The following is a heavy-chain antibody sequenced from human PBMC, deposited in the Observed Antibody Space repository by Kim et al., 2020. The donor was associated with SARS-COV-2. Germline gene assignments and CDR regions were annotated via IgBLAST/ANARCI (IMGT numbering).Heavy chain of an antibody. CDR3: ARGSIASGYDFDY. CDR2: IYYSGST. J-gene: IGHJ4*02. Sequence: SETLSLTCTVSGGSISSSSYYWGWIRQPPGKGLEWIGSIYYSGSTYYNPSLKSRVTISVDTSKNQFSLKLSSVTAADTAVYYCARGSIASGYDFDYWGQG. V-gene: IGHV4-39*07. D-gene: IGHD5-12*01. CDR1: GGSISSSSYY.